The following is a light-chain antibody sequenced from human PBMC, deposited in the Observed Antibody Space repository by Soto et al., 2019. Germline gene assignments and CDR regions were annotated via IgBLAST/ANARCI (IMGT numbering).Light chain of an antibody. V-gene: IGKV3-11*01. Sequence: EIVLTQSPATLSLFPGERATLSCRASQSVSIDLAWYQQKPGQAPRLLIYDASNRATDIPARFSGSGSGTDFTLTISSLEPEDFAVYYCQQRRNWPPLTFGGGTKVEIK. J-gene: IGKJ4*01. CDR1: QSVSID. CDR3: QQRRNWPPLT. CDR2: DAS.